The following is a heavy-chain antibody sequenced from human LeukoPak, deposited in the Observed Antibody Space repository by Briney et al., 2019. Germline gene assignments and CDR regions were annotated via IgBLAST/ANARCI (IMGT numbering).Heavy chain of an antibody. V-gene: IGHV3-53*01. CDR1: GFTVNNNY. D-gene: IGHD1-26*01. J-gene: IGHJ4*02. CDR2: IYSGGTT. CDR3: ARDPGGSYSHGI. Sequence: GGSLRLSCAASGFTVNNNYMSWVRQAPGKGLECVSVIYSGGTTYYADPVRGRFSISRDSSKNTVYLQMNSLRDEDTAVYYCARDPGGSYSHGIWGQGTLVTVSS.